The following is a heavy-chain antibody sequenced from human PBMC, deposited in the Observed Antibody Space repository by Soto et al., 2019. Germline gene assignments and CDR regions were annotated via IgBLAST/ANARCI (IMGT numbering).Heavy chain of an antibody. CDR1: QFPFDVYS. Sequence: VGSLRLSCVASQFPFDVYSMHWVRQAPGKGLEWVSYIRHTTSATFYADAVKGRFTISRDNRKNSLFLQMNSLRDDDTGVYFCARDRGSSGMFELDVWGPGTLVTVSS. CDR3: ARDRGSSGMFELDV. J-gene: IGHJ3*01. V-gene: IGHV3-48*02. CDR2: IRHTTSAT. D-gene: IGHD6-19*01.